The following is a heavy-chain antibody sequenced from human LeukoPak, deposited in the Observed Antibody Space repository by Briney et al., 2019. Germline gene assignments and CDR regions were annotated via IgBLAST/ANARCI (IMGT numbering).Heavy chain of an antibody. Sequence: PGGSLRLSCAASGXTFSRYWMSWVPQAPGKGQEWLANINQDGSEIYYVDSVKGRFTISRDNAKSSLYLQMNGLRAEDTAVYYCARDESYSSDYWGQGTLVTVSS. V-gene: IGHV3-7*05. D-gene: IGHD3-22*01. CDR1: GXTFSRYW. J-gene: IGHJ4*02. CDR2: INQDGSEI. CDR3: ARDESYSSDY.